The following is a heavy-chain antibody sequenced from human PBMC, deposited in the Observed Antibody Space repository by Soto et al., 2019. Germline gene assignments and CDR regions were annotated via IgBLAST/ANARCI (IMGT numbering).Heavy chain of an antibody. J-gene: IGHJ4*02. D-gene: IGHD3-22*01. V-gene: IGHV4-59*13. CDR3: ARDIGERDSSGPLDY. CDR1: GGSISSYY. Sequence: KASETLSLTCTVSGGSISSYYWSWIRQPPGKGLEWIGYIYYSGSTNYNPSLKSRVTISVDTSKNQFSLKLSSVTAADTAVYYCARDIGERDSSGPLDYWGQGTLVTVSS. CDR2: IYYSGST.